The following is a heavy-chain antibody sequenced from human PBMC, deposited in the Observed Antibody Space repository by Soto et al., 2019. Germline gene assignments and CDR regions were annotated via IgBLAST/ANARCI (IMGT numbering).Heavy chain of an antibody. Sequence: EVQLLESGGGLVQPGGSLRLSCAASGFMFGNYGMSWVRQAPGKGLEWVSGISVGGGTSYYADSVKGRFTISRDNSKHTLSLEMNSLRAEDTAVYYCAKGGRDILTDFDDWGQGTLVTVSS. CDR2: ISVGGGTS. CDR1: GFMFGNYG. V-gene: IGHV3-23*01. D-gene: IGHD3-9*01. CDR3: AKGGRDILTDFDD. J-gene: IGHJ4*02.